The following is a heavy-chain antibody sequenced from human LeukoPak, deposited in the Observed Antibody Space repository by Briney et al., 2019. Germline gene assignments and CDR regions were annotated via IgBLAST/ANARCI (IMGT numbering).Heavy chain of an antibody. V-gene: IGHV4-39*02. CDR2: IYHTGST. J-gene: IGHJ4*02. CDR3: ARVQGKIDY. CDR1: GASITNTSLSNTGYF. Sequence: NPSETLSLTCAISGASITNTSLSNTGYFWGWIRQPPGKGLQWIGSIYHTGSTYYSPSLKSRVTISVDTSKNQFSLKLNFVTAADTAVSYCARVQGKIDYWGQGTLVTVSS.